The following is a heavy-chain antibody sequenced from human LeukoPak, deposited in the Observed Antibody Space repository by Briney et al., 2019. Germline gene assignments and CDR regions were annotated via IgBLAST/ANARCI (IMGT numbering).Heavy chain of an antibody. CDR2: IWYDGSNK. Sequence: GGSLRLSCAASGFTFSSYGMHWVRQAPGKGLEWVAVIWYDGSNKYYADSVKGRFTISRDNSKNTLYLQMNSLRAEDTAVYYCAKALGYCSSTSCQQIDYWGQGTLVTVSS. V-gene: IGHV3-33*06. D-gene: IGHD2-2*01. J-gene: IGHJ4*02. CDR3: AKALGYCSSTSCQQIDY. CDR1: GFTFSSYG.